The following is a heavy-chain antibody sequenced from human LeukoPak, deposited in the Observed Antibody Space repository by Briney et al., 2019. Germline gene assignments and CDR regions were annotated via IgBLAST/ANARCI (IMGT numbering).Heavy chain of an antibody. D-gene: IGHD3-10*01. Sequence: GGSLRLSCAASGFTFSSNYMHWVRQAPGKGLVWISRINTDGSDRTHADFVKGRFTISRDNAKNTLYLEMNSLRAEDTAVYYCARALRSPGDSGLDYWGQGALVTVSS. CDR2: INTDGSDR. CDR3: ARALRSPGDSGLDY. CDR1: GFTFSSNY. J-gene: IGHJ4*02. V-gene: IGHV3-74*03.